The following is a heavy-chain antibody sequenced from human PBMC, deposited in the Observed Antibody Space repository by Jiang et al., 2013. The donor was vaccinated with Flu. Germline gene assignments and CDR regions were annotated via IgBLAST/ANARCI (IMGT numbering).Heavy chain of an antibody. V-gene: IGHV2-26*01. CDR2: IFSNDEK. D-gene: IGHD2-21*02. CDR3: ARMRYECGGDCYWTFDY. Sequence: KPTQTLTLTCTVSGFSLSDPTMGVGWIRQPPGKALELLAHIFSNDEKSYSTSLRRRLTISKDTSKSQVVLTMTNMDRGDTATYYCARMRYECGGDCYWTFDYWGQGTPGHRLH. CDR1: GFSLSDPTMG. J-gene: IGHJ4*02.